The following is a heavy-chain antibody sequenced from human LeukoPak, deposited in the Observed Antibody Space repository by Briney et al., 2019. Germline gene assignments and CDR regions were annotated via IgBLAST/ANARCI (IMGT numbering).Heavy chain of an antibody. V-gene: IGHV4-4*07. CDR1: GDSIGSHHY. D-gene: IGHD6-6*01. Sequence: SETLSLTCSVSGDSIGSHHYWGWIRQPAGKGLEWIGRIYTSGSTNYNPSLKSRVTMSVDTSKNQFSLKLSSVTAADTAVYYCARMPFEYSSSSHFDYWGQGTLVTVSS. CDR3: ARMPFEYSSSSHFDY. CDR2: IYTSGST. J-gene: IGHJ4*02.